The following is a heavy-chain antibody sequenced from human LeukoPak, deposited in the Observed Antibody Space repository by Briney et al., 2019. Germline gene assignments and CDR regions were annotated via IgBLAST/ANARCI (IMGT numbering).Heavy chain of an antibody. Sequence: SETLSLTCTVSGGSISGYFWSWIRQPPGKGLEYIGYIYYSGSTNYNPSLKSRITISVDTPNNQFSLKLSSATAAHTAVYYCARHYYDSSGYYYLDHWGRGTMASVSS. CDR1: GGSISGYF. CDR2: IYYSGST. V-gene: IGHV4-59*08. J-gene: IGHJ4*02. D-gene: IGHD3-22*01. CDR3: ARHYYDSSGYYYLDH.